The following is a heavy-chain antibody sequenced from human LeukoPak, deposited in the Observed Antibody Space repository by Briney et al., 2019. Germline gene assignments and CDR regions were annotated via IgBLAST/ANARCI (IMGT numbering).Heavy chain of an antibody. CDR1: GGTFSSYA. CDR3: ARDLGYCSGGSCPVY. Sequence: SVKVSCKASGGTFSSYAISWVRQAPGQGLEWKGRIIPIFGIANYAQKFQGRVTITADKSTSTAYMELSSLRSEDTAVYYCARDLGYCSGGSCPVYWGQGTLVTVSS. V-gene: IGHV1-69*04. J-gene: IGHJ4*02. D-gene: IGHD2-15*01. CDR2: IIPIFGIA.